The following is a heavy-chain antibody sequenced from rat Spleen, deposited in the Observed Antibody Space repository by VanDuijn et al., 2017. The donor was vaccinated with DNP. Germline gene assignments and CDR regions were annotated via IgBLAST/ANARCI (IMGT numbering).Heavy chain of an antibody. Sequence: EVQLQESGPGLVKPSQSLSLTCSVTGYSITSNYWGWIRKFPGNKMEWMGYISYSGSTHYSPSLKSRISITRDTSKNQFFLQLNSVTTEDTATYYCARSFLWAQNLYFDYWGQGVMVTVSS. D-gene: IGHD1-7*01. CDR3: ARSFLWAQNLYFDY. CDR1: GYSITSNY. J-gene: IGHJ2*01. V-gene: IGHV3-1*01. CDR2: ISYSGST.